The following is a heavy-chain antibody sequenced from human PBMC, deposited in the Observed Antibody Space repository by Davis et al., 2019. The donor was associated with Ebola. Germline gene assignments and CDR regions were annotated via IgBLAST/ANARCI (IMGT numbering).Heavy chain of an antibody. D-gene: IGHD1-26*01. J-gene: IGHJ6*02. Sequence: GGSLRLSCAASGFTFSSYGMHWVRQAPGKGLEWVAVISYDGSNKYYADSVKGRFTISRDNSKNTLYLQMNSLRAEDTAVYYCAPFSGRPEGEDVWDQGTTVTVSS. CDR1: GFTFSSYG. V-gene: IGHV3-30*03. CDR2: ISYDGSNK. CDR3: APFSGRPEGEDV.